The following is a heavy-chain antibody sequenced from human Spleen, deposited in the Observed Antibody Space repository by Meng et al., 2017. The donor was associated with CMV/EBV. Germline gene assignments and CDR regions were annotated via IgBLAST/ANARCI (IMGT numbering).Heavy chain of an antibody. Sequence: GGSLRLSCAASGFTFTTYAMTWVRQAPGKGLEWVSAISTTGGATYSADSVKGRFTISRDNSKNTLYLQMNSLRAEDAAVYYCAKDSSSWVVHYFDYWGQGTLVTVSS. CDR1: GFTFTTYA. CDR3: AKDSSSWVVHYFDY. J-gene: IGHJ4*02. CDR2: ISTTGGAT. D-gene: IGHD6-13*01. V-gene: IGHV3-23*01.